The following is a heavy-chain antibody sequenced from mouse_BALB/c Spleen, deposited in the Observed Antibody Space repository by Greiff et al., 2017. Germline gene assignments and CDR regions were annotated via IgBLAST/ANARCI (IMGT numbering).Heavy chain of an antibody. CDR1: GFTFSDYY. Sequence: EVQGVESGGGLVKPGGSLKLSCAASGFTFSDYYMYWVRQTPEKRLEWVATISDGGSYTYYPDSVKGRFTISRDNAKNNLYLQMSSLKSEDTAMYYCARGDYAAWFAYWGQGTLVTVSA. V-gene: IGHV5-4*02. D-gene: IGHD1-1*02. CDR2: ISDGGSYT. CDR3: ARGDYAAWFAY. J-gene: IGHJ3*01.